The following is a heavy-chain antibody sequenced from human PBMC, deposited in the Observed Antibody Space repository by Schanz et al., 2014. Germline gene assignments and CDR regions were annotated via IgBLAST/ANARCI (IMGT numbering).Heavy chain of an antibody. J-gene: IGHJ4*02. V-gene: IGHV3-48*01. CDR2: ISSSSSTI. CDR3: ARDLPRTFLFDY. CDR1: GFTFENYA. Sequence: VQLVESGGGVVQPGGSLRLSCAASGFTFENYALTWVRQAPGKGLEWVAYISSSSSTIHYADSVKGRFTISRDNAKNSLYLQMDSLRAEDTAVYYCARDLPRTFLFDYWGQGTLVTVSS.